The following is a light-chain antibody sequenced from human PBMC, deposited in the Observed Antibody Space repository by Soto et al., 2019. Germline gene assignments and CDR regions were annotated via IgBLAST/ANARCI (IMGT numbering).Light chain of an antibody. CDR1: QTISSW. CDR3: QHYNSYSEA. Sequence: DIQMPQSPSSLSASVGDRATITCRASQTISSWLAWYQQKPGKAPKLLIYKASTLKSGVPSRFSGSGSGTEFTLTISSLQPDDFATYYCQHYNSYSEAFGQGTKVDI. CDR2: KAS. J-gene: IGKJ1*01. V-gene: IGKV1-5*03.